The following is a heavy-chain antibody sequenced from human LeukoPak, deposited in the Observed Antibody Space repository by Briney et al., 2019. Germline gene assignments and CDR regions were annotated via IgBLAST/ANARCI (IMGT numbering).Heavy chain of an antibody. CDR3: ARAGIVGATTRFDY. J-gene: IGHJ4*02. D-gene: IGHD1-26*01. CDR1: GGSISSYY. V-gene: IGHV4-59*01. Sequence: SETLSLTCTVSGGSISSYYWSWIRQPPGKGLEWIGYIYYSGSTNYNPSLKSRVTISVDTSKNQFSLKLSSVTAADTAVYYCARAGIVGATTRFDYWGQGTLVTVSS. CDR2: IYYSGST.